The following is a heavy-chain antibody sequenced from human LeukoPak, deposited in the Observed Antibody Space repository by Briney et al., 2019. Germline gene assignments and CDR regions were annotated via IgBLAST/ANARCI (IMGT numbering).Heavy chain of an antibody. CDR3: ARDRGYSGYDYYFDY. CDR2: INPNSGGT. V-gene: IGHV1-2*02. CDR1: GYTFTGYY. Sequence: GASVTVSCTASGYTFTGYYMHWVRPAPGQGLAWMGWINPNSGGTNYAQKFQGRVTMTRDTSISTAYMELSRLRSDDTAVYYCARDRGYSGYDYYFDYWGQGTLVTVSS. D-gene: IGHD5-12*01. J-gene: IGHJ4*02.